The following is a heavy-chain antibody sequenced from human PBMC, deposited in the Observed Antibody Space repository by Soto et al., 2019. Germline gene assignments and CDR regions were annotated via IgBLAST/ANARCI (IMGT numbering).Heavy chain of an antibody. CDR2: ISSSSSYI. Sequence: LRLSCAASGFTFSSYSMNWVRQAPGKGLEWVSSISSSSSYIYYADSVKGRFTISRDNAKNSLYLQMNSLRAEDTAVYYCARVPSITIFGVVPLDYWGQGTLVTVSS. CDR1: GFTFSSYS. V-gene: IGHV3-21*01. CDR3: ARVPSITIFGVVPLDY. J-gene: IGHJ4*02. D-gene: IGHD3-3*01.